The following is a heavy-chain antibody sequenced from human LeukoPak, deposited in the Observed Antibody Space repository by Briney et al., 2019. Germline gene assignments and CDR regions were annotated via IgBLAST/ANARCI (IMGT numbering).Heavy chain of an antibody. CDR2: ISGSGAST. V-gene: IGHV3-23*01. D-gene: IGHD1-26*01. Sequence: GGSLRLSCAASGITFSSYAMSWVRQAPGKGLEWISGISGSGASTYYADSVKGRFTISRDDSRNTLYLQMNSLRGDDTAVYYCAKDVGKWESLHFFDYWGQGTLVTVSS. CDR3: AKDVGKWESLHFFDY. J-gene: IGHJ4*02. CDR1: GITFSSYA.